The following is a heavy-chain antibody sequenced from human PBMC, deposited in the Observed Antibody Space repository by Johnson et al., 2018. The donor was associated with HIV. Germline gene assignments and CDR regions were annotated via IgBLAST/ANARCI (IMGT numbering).Heavy chain of an antibody. CDR2: TNYGGSKT. D-gene: IGHD3-16*01. V-gene: IGHV3-30*02. Sequence: QVQLVESGGGVVQPGGSLRLSCAATGFSFSSYGMHWVRQAPGKGLEWVAFTNYGGSKTYYGHFVRGRFTISRDNSKNTLYLQMGSLRAEAMAVYYGAREGRGRIDAFYIWGQGTMVTVAA. CDR3: AREGRGRIDAFYI. CDR1: GFSFSSYG. J-gene: IGHJ3*02.